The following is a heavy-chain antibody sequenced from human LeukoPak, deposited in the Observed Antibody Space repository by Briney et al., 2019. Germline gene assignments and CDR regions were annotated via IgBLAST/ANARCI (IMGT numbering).Heavy chain of an antibody. CDR3: ARGGSPEIVVVPAAIGRRAFDI. Sequence: SETLPLTCAVYGGSFSGYYWSWIRQPPGKGLEWIGEINHSGSTNYNPSLKSRVAISVDTSKNQFSLKLSSVTAADTAVYYCARGGSPEIVVVPAAIGRRAFDIWGQGTMVTVSS. CDR2: INHSGST. J-gene: IGHJ3*02. V-gene: IGHV4-34*01. D-gene: IGHD2-2*01. CDR1: GGSFSGYY.